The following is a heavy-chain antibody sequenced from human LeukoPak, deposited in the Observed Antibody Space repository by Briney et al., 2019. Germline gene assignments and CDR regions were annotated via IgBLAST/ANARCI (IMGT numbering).Heavy chain of an antibody. J-gene: IGHJ6*02. CDR2: VYNSENT. Sequence: SETLSLTCTVSGGSISIYYWSWIRQPPGKGLEWIGYVYNSENTNYNPSLKSRVTISVDTSKNQFSLKLSSVTAADTAVYYCARNPIEGVAYYYYYGMDVWGQGTTVTVSS. CDR1: GGSISIYY. D-gene: IGHD2-21*01. CDR3: ARNPIEGVAYYYYYGMDV. V-gene: IGHV4-59*01.